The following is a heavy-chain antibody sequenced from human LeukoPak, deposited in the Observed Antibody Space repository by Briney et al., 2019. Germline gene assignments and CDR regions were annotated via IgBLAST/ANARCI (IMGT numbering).Heavy chain of an antibody. Sequence: ASVKVSCKTSGYTFTDYYIHWVRQAPGQGLEWMAWMNPNSGGTSYAQKFQGRVTLTRDTSISTAYMELSRLRSDDTAVYYCARDRNGVYYYYYMDVWGKGTTVTVSS. CDR1: GYTFTDYY. D-gene: IGHD2-8*01. J-gene: IGHJ6*03. V-gene: IGHV1-2*02. CDR2: MNPNSGGT. CDR3: ARDRNGVYYYYYMDV.